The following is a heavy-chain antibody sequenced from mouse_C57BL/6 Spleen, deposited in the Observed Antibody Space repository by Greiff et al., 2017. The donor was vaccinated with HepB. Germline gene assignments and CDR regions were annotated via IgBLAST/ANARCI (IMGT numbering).Heavy chain of an antibody. CDR2: IRSKSSNYAT. Sequence: EVQLVESGGGLVQPKGSLKLSCAASGFTFNTYAMHWVRQAPGKGLEWVARIRSKSSNYATYYADSVKDRFTISRDDSQSMLYLQMNNLKTEDTAMYYCVREEAYYYGPWYFDVWGTGTTVTVSS. CDR3: VREEAYYYGPWYFDV. CDR1: GFTFNTYA. D-gene: IGHD1-1*01. V-gene: IGHV10-3*01. J-gene: IGHJ1*03.